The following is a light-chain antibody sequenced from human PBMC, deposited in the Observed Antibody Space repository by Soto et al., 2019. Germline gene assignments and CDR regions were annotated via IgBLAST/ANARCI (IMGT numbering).Light chain of an antibody. CDR2: DVS. CDR3: CSYTSSSTVV. V-gene: IGLV2-14*01. Sequence: QSALTQPASVSGSPGQSIPISCTGTSSDVGGYNYVSWYQQHPGKAPKLMIYDVSNRPSGVSNRFSGSKSGNTASLTISGLQAEDEADYYCCSYTSSSTVVFGGGTKLAVL. J-gene: IGLJ2*01. CDR1: SSDVGGYNY.